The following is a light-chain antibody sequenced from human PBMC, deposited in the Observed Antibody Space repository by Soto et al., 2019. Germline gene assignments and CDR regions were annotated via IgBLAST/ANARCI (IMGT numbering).Light chain of an antibody. V-gene: IGKV2-28*01. CDR3: MQALQSLT. CDR2: FGS. CDR1: QSLLYNNTYNY. J-gene: IGKJ5*01. Sequence: ISMTQSPVTLPVPPGEPASISCRSSQSLLYNNTYNYLDWYVQKPGQSPQLLIYFGSNRAPGVPDRFSGSGSGTDFTLKINRVEAEDVGTYYCMQALQSLTFGQGTRLEIK.